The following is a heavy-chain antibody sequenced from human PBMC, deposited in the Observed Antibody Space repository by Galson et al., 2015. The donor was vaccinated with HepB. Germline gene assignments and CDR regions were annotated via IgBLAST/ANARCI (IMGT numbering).Heavy chain of an antibody. D-gene: IGHD2-21*02. CDR2: ISQIGDYT. V-gene: IGHV3-64*01. Sequence: SLRLSCAASGFSFSTYAMHWVRQAPGKGLEYGSSISQIGDYTYYGNSVRGRFTISRVNSENTLYLHMGSLTAEDTAVYYCTRWDCGSDRNRCYEGVWGKRTTVTVSS. J-gene: IGHJ6*04. CDR3: TRWDCGSDRNRCYEGV. CDR1: GFSFSTYA.